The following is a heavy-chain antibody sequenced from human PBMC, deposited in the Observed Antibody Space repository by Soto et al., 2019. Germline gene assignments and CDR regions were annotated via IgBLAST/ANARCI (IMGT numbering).Heavy chain of an antibody. J-gene: IGHJ4*02. CDR3: ARGPRYNWNDGGSYFDH. Sequence: QVQLQQWGAGLLKPSETLSLTCAVYGGSFSGYYWSWIRQPPGKGLEWIGEINHSGSTNYNPSLKSRVTISVDTSKNQFSLKLSSVTAADTAVYYCARGPRYNWNDGGSYFDHWGQGTLVTVSS. V-gene: IGHV4-34*01. CDR1: GGSFSGYY. D-gene: IGHD1-1*01. CDR2: INHSGST.